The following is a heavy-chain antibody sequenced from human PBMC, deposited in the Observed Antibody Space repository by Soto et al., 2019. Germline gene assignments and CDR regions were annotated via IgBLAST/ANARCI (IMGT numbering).Heavy chain of an antibody. V-gene: IGHV4-59*11. Sequence: SETLSLTCAVSGGSINGHFWSWIRQSPGKGLEWIGHIYYSGSTSYSPSLKSRVSISVDTSKNQFSLEVHSLTAADTAVYYCARAVTNMVQFDYWGQGTLVTVSS. CDR1: GGSINGHF. CDR2: IYYSGST. J-gene: IGHJ4*02. D-gene: IGHD3-10*01. CDR3: ARAVTNMVQFDY.